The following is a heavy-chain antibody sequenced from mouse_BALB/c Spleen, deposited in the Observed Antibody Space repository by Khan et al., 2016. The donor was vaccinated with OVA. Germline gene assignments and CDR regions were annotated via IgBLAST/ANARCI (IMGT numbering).Heavy chain of an antibody. J-gene: IGHJ2*01. V-gene: IGHV3-2*02. CDR1: GYSITSGYG. Sequence: EVQLQESGPGLVKPSQSLSLTCTVTGYSITSGYGWNWIRQFPEKKLEWMGYISYSGSNNYNPSLKRRISITGDTSKNQFFLQLNSVTTEDTATYYCARTARIKYWGQGTTLTVSS. D-gene: IGHD1-2*01. CDR3: ARTARIKY. CDR2: ISYSGSN.